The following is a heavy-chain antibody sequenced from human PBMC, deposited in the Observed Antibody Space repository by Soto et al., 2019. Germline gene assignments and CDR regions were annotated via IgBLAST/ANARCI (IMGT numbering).Heavy chain of an antibody. CDR1: GYTFTSYY. Sequence: QVQLVQSGAEMKEPGDSVRVSCEASGYTFTSYYIHWVRQAPGQGLEWMGWINPKFGDTTYAQDCQGRVSMTRDMSISKVYMELSRLTSDDTAIYYCARNMDYYYGPGSGNGHGFWGQGTTVTVFS. V-gene: IGHV1-2*02. CDR3: ARNMDYYYGPGSGNGHGF. D-gene: IGHD3-10*01. CDR2: INPKFGDT. J-gene: IGHJ6*02.